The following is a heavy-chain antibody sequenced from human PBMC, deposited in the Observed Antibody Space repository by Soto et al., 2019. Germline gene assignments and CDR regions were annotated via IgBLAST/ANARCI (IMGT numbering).Heavy chain of an antibody. D-gene: IGHD6-19*01. CDR2: IYYSGST. V-gene: IGHV4-31*03. Sequence: SETLSLTCTVSGGSISSGGYYWSWIRQHPGKGLEWIGYIYYSGSTYYNPSLKSRVTISVDTSKNQFSLKLSSVTAADTAVYYCARLVVAGTGWYFDLWGRGTLVTVSS. CDR3: ARLVVAGTGWYFDL. J-gene: IGHJ2*01. CDR1: GGSISSGGYY.